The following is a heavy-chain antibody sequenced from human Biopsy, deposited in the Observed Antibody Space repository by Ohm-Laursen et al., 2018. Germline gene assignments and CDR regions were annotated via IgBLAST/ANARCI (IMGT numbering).Heavy chain of an antibody. CDR2: IYYSGNT. CDR3: ARQVDFWSGYVDY. D-gene: IGHD3-3*01. J-gene: IGHJ4*02. Sequence: GTLSLTCAVSGGSISDSTYHWGWIRQSPGKGLEWIGNIYYSGNTDYSPSLKSRVTISVDTSNNQFSLKLRSVTAADTAVYYCARQVDFWSGYVDYWGQGTLVAVSS. V-gene: IGHV4-39*01. CDR1: GGSISDSTYH.